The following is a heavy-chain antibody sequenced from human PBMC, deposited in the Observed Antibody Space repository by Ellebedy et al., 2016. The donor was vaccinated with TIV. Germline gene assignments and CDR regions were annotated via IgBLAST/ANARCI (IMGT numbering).Heavy chain of an antibody. CDR2: IKQDGSVQ. CDR1: GFILSTHW. J-gene: IGHJ4*02. Sequence: PGGSLRLSCAASGFILSTHWMSWVRQAPGKGLEWVASIKQDGSVQFYVNSVRGRFIISRDNSKTSTYLQMNSLRAEDTAVYYCARWAYVNSWYHLDYWGQGTLVTVSS. V-gene: IGHV3-7*01. D-gene: IGHD1-14*01. CDR3: ARWAYVNSWYHLDY.